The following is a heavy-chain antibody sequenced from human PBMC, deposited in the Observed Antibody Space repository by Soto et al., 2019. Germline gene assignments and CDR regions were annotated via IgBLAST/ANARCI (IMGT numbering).Heavy chain of an antibody. CDR2: IYYDGST. J-gene: IGHJ5*01. CDR3: APRGRASWRNYCDS. Sequence: SETLSLTCSVSGGSITSTIDYWGWIRQSPGKGLEWIGNIYYDGSTFYNPSLKSRVTISVDTSKRQFSLRVRSVTAADTAVYYCAPRGRASWRNYCDSSGHGTLSTVST. V-gene: IGHV4-39*01. D-gene: IGHD2-2*01. CDR1: GGSITSTIDY.